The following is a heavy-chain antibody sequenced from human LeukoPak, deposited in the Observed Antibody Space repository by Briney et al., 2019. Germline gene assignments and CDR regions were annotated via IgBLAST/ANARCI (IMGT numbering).Heavy chain of an antibody. Sequence: AGGSLRLSCAASGFTFSSYSMNWVRQATGKGLEWVSYISSSSSTIYYADSVKGRFTISRDNAKNSLYLQMNSLRAEDTAVYYCARDLGSYVDTAMDPDYWGQGTLVTVSS. CDR3: ARDLGSYVDTAMDPDY. J-gene: IGHJ4*02. CDR1: GFTFSSYS. V-gene: IGHV3-48*01. CDR2: ISSSSSTI. D-gene: IGHD5-18*01.